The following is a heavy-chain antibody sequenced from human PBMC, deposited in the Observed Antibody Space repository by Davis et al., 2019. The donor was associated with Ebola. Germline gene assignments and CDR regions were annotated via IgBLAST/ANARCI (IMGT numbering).Heavy chain of an antibody. D-gene: IGHD2-15*01. CDR3: ARDRGSPNYYGMDV. J-gene: IGHJ6*01. CDR2: INPSGGTT. V-gene: IGHV1-69*11. Sequence: SVKVSCKASGYTFPSYGISWVRQAPGQGLEWMGIINPSGGTTSYAQKFQGRVTITADESTSTAYMELSSLRSEDTAVYYCARDRGSPNYYGMDVWGQGTTVTVSS. CDR1: GYTFPSYG.